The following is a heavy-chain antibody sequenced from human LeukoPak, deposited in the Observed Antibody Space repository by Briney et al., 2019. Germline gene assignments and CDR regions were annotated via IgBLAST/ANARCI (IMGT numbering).Heavy chain of an antibody. D-gene: IGHD3-22*01. J-gene: IGHJ4*02. CDR3: ARGGPAYYYDSSGPGYFDY. CDR1: GFTVSSNY. V-gene: IGHV3-66*02. Sequence: PGGSLRLSCAASGFTVSSNYMSWVRQAPGKGLEWVSVIYSGGSTYYADSVKGRFTISRDNSKNTLYLQMNSLRAEDTAVYYCARGGPAYYYDSSGPGYFDYWGQGTLATVSS. CDR2: IYSGGST.